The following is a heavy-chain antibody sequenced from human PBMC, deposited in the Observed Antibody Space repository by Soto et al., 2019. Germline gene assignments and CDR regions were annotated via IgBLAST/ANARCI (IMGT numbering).Heavy chain of an antibody. V-gene: IGHV1-18*04. D-gene: IGHD6-6*01. Sequence: ASVKVSCKASGYIFTTYGIGWVRQAPGQGLEWMGWISTYNGNTNYAQKLQGRVTMTTDTSTSTSYLELRSLRSDDTAVYYCARLPGGTAPRPAYWGQGTPVTVSS. CDR3: ARLPGGTAPRPAY. J-gene: IGHJ4*02. CDR2: ISTYNGNT. CDR1: GYIFTTYG.